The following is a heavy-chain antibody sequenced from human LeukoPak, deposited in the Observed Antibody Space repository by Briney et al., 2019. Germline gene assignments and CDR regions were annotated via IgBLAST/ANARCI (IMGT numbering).Heavy chain of an antibody. D-gene: IGHD3-22*01. CDR2: ISSNGGST. CDR3: VKGGTMIVVVMDWFDP. V-gene: IGHV3-64D*09. Sequence: GGSLRLSCSASGITFSSYAMHWVRQAPGKGLEYVSAISSNGGSTYYADSVKGRFTISRDNSKNTLYLQMSSLRAEDTAVYYCVKGGTMIVVVMDWFDPWDQGTLVTVSS. J-gene: IGHJ5*02. CDR1: GITFSSYA.